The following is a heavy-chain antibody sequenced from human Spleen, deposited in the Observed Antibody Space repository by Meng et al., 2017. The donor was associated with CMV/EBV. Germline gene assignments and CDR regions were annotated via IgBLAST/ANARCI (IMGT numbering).Heavy chain of an antibody. J-gene: IGHJ6*02. Sequence: ASVKVSCKASGYTFTGYYMHWVRQAPGQGLEWMGWINPNSGGTNYAQKFQGRVTMTRDTSISTAYMELSRLRSDDTAVYYCARDRGVYGSGRAYYYGLDVWGQGTTVTVSS. D-gene: IGHD3-10*01. CDR3: ARDRGVYGSGRAYYYGLDV. CDR2: INPNSGGT. V-gene: IGHV1-2*02. CDR1: GYTFTGYY.